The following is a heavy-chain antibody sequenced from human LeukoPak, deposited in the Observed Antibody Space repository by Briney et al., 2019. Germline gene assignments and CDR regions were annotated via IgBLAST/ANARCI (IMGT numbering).Heavy chain of an antibody. D-gene: IGHD3-10*01. V-gene: IGHV3-74*01. CDR2: ISPDGSST. J-gene: IGHJ4*02. CDR3: IRSRSGSYGYFDY. CDR1: GFTFSNYW. Sequence: GGSLRLSCAASGFTFSNYWMHWVRQAPGKGLVWVSRISPDGSSTSYGDSVKGRFTVSRDNAKNTVYLQMNSLRAEDTAVYYCIRSRSGSYGYFDYWGQGTLVTVSS.